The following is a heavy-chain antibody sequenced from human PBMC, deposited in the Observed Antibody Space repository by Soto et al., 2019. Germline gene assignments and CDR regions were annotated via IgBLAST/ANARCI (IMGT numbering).Heavy chain of an antibody. Sequence: SETLSLTCTVSGGSISSGDYYWSWIRQPPGKGLEWIGYIYYSGSTYYNPSLKSRVTISVDTSKNQFSLKLSSVTAADTAVYYCTGYCSSTSCYEGHGMDVWGQGTTVTVYS. V-gene: IGHV4-30-4*01. J-gene: IGHJ6*02. CDR1: GGSISSGDYY. CDR2: IYYSGST. CDR3: TGYCSSTSCYEGHGMDV. D-gene: IGHD2-2*01.